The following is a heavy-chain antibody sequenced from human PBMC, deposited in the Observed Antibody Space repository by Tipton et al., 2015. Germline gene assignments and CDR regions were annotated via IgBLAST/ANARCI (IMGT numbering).Heavy chain of an antibody. J-gene: IGHJ4*02. D-gene: IGHD5-12*01. V-gene: IGHV4-39*07. CDR1: GDSINSSSYY. CDR2: IYYSGTT. CDR3: AKTHGAYDWYLDH. Sequence: GLVKPSETLSLTCIVSGDSINSSSYYWGWIRQPPGKGLEWIATIYYSGTTYYNPSLKSRVTISVDTSKNQFSLNLRSVTAADTAVYFCAKTHGAYDWYLDHWGQGTLVTVSS.